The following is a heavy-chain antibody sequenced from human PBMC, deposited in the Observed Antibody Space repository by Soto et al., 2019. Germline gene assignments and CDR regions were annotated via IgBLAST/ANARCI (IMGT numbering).Heavy chain of an antibody. J-gene: IGHJ5*02. V-gene: IGHV4-31*03. CDR1: GGSVSSGSYY. CDR2: IYYTGNT. CDR3: AIEPRTACYHDR. D-gene: IGHD3-9*01. Sequence: SETLSLTCTVSGGSVSSGSYYWSWIRQHPGRGLEWIGYIYYTGNTYYNPSLKSRLAISVDTSKNQFSLKLTSVTAADTAVYYCAIEPRTACYHDRWGQGTLLTVSS.